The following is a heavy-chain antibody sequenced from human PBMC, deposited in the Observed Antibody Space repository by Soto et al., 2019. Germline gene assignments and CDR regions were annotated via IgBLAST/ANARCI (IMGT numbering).Heavy chain of an antibody. Sequence: SETLSLTYTVSSGSIVSYYWSWIRQPPGKGLEWIGYIYYSGSTNYKSSLKSRITISVDTSKNQISLNLRSVSAADTAVYFCARQPPNTAAFDIWGQGTMVTVSS. J-gene: IGHJ3*02. CDR1: SGSIVSYY. D-gene: IGHD4-17*01. V-gene: IGHV4-59*08. CDR2: IYYSGST. CDR3: ARQPPNTAAFDI.